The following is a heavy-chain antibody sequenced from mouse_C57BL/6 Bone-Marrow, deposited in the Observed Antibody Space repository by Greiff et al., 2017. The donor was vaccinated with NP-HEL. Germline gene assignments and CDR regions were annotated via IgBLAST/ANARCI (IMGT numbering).Heavy chain of an antibody. CDR1: GFNITDYY. D-gene: IGHD3-2*02. CDR2: IDPEDGET. V-gene: IGHV14-2*01. CDR3: ARGDSSGYAMDY. Sequence: VQLQQSGAELVKPGASVKLSCTASGFNITDYYMHWVKQRTEQGLEWIGRIDPEDGETKYDPKFQGKATITADTSSNTAYLQLSSLTSEDTAVYYCARGDSSGYAMDYWGQGTSVTVSS. J-gene: IGHJ4*01.